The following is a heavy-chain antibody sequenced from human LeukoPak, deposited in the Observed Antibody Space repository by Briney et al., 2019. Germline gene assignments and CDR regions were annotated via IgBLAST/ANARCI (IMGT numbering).Heavy chain of an antibody. CDR3: ATGYYDFWSGYPSTPRD. V-gene: IGHV4-61*02. CDR1: GGSISSGSYY. D-gene: IGHD3-3*01. Sequence: SETLSLTCTVSGGSISSGSYYWSWIRQPAGKGLEWIGRIYTSGSTNYNPSLKSRVTISVDTSKNQFSLKLSSVTAADTAVYYCATGYYDFWSGYPSTPRDWGQGTLVTVSS. J-gene: IGHJ4*02. CDR2: IYTSGST.